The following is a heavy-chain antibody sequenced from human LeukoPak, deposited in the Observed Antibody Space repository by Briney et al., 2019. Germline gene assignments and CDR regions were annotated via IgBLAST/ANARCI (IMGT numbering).Heavy chain of an antibody. J-gene: IGHJ4*02. Sequence: GGSLRLSCAASGFTFSSYEMNWVRQAPGKGLEWVSYISSSGSTIYYADSVKGRFTISRDNAKDSLYLQMNSLRAEDTAVYYCAREGYGDYYFDYWGQGTLVTVSS. CDR1: GFTFSSYE. V-gene: IGHV3-48*03. D-gene: IGHD4-17*01. CDR2: ISSSGSTI. CDR3: AREGYGDYYFDY.